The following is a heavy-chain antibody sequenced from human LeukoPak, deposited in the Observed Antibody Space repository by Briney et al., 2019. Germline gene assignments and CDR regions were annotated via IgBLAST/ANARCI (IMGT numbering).Heavy chain of an antibody. CDR1: GGSISSHY. J-gene: IGHJ6*03. Sequence: SETLSLTCTVSGGSISSHYWSWIRQPPGKGLEWIGYIHYSGSTNYNPSLKSRVTISADTSKNQFSLKLSSVTAADTAVYYCARERAAYYYMDVWGKGTTVTVSS. D-gene: IGHD6-25*01. V-gene: IGHV4-59*11. CDR3: ARERAAYYYMDV. CDR2: IHYSGST.